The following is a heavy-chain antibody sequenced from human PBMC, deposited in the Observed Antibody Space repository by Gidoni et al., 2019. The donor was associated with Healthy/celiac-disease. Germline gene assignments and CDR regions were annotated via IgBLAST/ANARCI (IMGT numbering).Heavy chain of an antibody. CDR3: AKGAMTGNRVPSGAFDI. CDR2: ISGSGGST. D-gene: IGHD3-9*01. J-gene: IGHJ3*02. CDR1: GFTFSSYA. Sequence: EVQLVASGGGLVQPGGSLRLSCAASGFTFSSYAMSWVRQAPGKGLEWVSAISGSGGSTYYADSVKGRFTISRDNSKNTLYLQMNSLRAEDTAVYYCAKGAMTGNRVPSGAFDIWGQGTMVTVSS. V-gene: IGHV3-23*04.